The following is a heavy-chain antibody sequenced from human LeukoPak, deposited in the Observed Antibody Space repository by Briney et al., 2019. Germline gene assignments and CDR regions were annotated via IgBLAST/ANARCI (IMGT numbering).Heavy chain of an antibody. CDR1: GGSISSHY. Sequence: SETLSLTCTVSGGSISSHYWSWIRQPPGKGLEWIGYIYYSGSTNYNPSLESRVTISVDTSKNQFSLKLSSVTAADTAVYYCARGDDYGGNPFDYWGQGTLVTVSS. D-gene: IGHD4-23*01. CDR2: IYYSGST. V-gene: IGHV4-59*11. J-gene: IGHJ4*02. CDR3: ARGDDYGGNPFDY.